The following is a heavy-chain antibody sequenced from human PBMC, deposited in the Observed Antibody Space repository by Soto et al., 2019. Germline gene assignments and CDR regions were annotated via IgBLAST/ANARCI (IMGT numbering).Heavy chain of an antibody. Sequence: EVQLVESGGDLVQPGGSLRLSCVASGFTLSNHWMHWVRQAPGKGLVWVSSIHGGGSGSSYADSVKGRFTSTSDNAENTLHLQMNGLRGEDSAIYYCVTGTRDWRGMDYWGRGTLVTVSS. CDR3: VTGTRDWRGMDY. V-gene: IGHV3-74*01. CDR1: GFTLSNHW. CDR2: IHGGGSGS. D-gene: IGHD2-21*02. J-gene: IGHJ4*02.